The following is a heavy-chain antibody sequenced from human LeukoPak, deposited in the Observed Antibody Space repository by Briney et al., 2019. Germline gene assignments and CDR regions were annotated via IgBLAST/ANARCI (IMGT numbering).Heavy chain of an antibody. CDR2: ISYDGSNK. V-gene: IGHV3-30*18. D-gene: IGHD3-3*01. Sequence: GGSLRLSCAASGFTFSSYGMHWVRQAPGKGLEWVAVISYDGSNKYYADSVKGRFTISRDNSKNTLYLQMNSLRAEDTAVYYCAKDGSGFWSGYSFDYWGQGTLVTVSS. J-gene: IGHJ4*02. CDR3: AKDGSGFWSGYSFDY. CDR1: GFTFSSYG.